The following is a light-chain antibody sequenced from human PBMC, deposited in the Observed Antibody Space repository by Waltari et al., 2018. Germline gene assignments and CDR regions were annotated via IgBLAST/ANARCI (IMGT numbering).Light chain of an antibody. Sequence: DLVMTQSPLSLPVTPVDPTSISCRSRQSRLHSNGYNYLVWYQQKPGQSPRLLIYVGSNRASGVPDRFSGSGSGTDFTLKISRVEAEDVGVYYCMQAIQSPFTFGPGTKVDIK. J-gene: IGKJ3*01. CDR2: VGS. CDR1: QSRLHSNGYNY. CDR3: MQAIQSPFT. V-gene: IGKV2-28*01.